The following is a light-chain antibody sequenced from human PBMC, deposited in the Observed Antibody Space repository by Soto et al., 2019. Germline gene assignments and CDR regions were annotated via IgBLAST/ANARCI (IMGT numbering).Light chain of an antibody. V-gene: IGLV1-44*01. CDR3: AAWDDSLNGVV. CDR1: SSNIGSNT. J-gene: IGLJ2*01. CDR2: SNN. Sequence: QSVLTQPPSASGTPGQRVTISCSGSSSNIGSNTVNWYQQLPGMAPKLLIYSNNQRPSGVPDRFSGYKSGTSASLAISGLQSEDEADYYCAAWDDSLNGVVFGGGTKVTVL.